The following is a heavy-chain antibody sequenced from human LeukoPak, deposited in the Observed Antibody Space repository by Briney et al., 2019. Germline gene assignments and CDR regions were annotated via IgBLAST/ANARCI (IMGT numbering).Heavy chain of an antibody. CDR1: GFIFDDYA. Sequence: GGSLRLSCAASGFIFDDYAMHWVRQAPGKGLEWVSGISWNSGSIGYADSVKGRFTISRDNSKNTLYLQMNSLRAEDTAVYYCTRDLNSGGSCWGQGTLVTVSS. J-gene: IGHJ4*02. CDR2: ISWNSGSI. V-gene: IGHV3-9*01. CDR3: TRDLNSGGSC. D-gene: IGHD2-15*01.